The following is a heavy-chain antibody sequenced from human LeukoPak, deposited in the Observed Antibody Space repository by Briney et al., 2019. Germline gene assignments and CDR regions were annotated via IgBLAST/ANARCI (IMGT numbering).Heavy chain of an antibody. CDR1: GFTFSSYG. V-gene: IGHV3-13*01. Sequence: GGSLRLSCAASGFTFSSYGMHWVRQATGKGLEWVSAIGTAGDTYYPGSVKGRFTISRENAKNSLYLQMNSLRAGDTAVYYCARDRGPGSGYGMDVWGQGTTVTVSS. CDR2: IGTAGDT. J-gene: IGHJ6*02. CDR3: ARDRGPGSGYGMDV. D-gene: IGHD3-10*01.